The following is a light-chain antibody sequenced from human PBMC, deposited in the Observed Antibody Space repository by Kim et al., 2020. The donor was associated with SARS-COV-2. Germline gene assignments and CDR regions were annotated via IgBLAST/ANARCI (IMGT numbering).Light chain of an antibody. Sequence: LSPWERATLSCRASQRVSSTLGWYQQKPGQPPRLLIYGVSSRAAGIPDRFSGSGSGTDFTLTINRLEPEDFAVYYCQQFGTSLWTFGQGTKVEIK. CDR3: QQFGTSLWT. CDR1: QRVSST. J-gene: IGKJ1*01. V-gene: IGKV3-20*01. CDR2: GVS.